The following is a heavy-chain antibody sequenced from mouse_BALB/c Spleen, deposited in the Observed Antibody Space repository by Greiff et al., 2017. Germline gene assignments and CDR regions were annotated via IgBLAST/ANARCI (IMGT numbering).Heavy chain of an antibody. CDR2: ISSGSSTI. V-gene: IGHV5-17*02. CDR3: AGTTATGAMDY. D-gene: IGHD1-2*01. Sequence: EVKLMESGGGLVQPGGSRKLSCAASGFTFSSFGMHWVRQAPEKGLEWVAYISSGSSTIYYADTVKGRFTISRDNPKNTLFLQMTSLRSEDTAMYYCAGTTATGAMDYWGQGTSVTVSS. CDR1: GFTFSSFG. J-gene: IGHJ4*01.